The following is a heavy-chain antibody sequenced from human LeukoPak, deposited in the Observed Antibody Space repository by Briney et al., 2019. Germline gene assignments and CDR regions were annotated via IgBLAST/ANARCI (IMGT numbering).Heavy chain of an antibody. CDR3: AKATPPRDGSNPDY. J-gene: IGHJ4*02. CDR1: GFTFGSYS. D-gene: IGHD5-24*01. Sequence: GGSLRLSCAASGFTFGSYSMNWVRQAPGKGLEWASYISSSSSTIYYADSVKGRFTISRDNAKNSLYLQMNSLRDEDTAVYYCAKATPPRDGSNPDYWGQGTLVTVSS. V-gene: IGHV3-48*02. CDR2: ISSSSSTI.